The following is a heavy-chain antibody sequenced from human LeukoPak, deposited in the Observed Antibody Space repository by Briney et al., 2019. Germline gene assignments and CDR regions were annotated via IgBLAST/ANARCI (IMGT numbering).Heavy chain of an antibody. D-gene: IGHD3-10*01. CDR3: ARGGATMVRGMMRIDY. Sequence: GASVKVSCKASGYSFTTYGISWVRQAPGQGLEWMGWVSAYNGNTNYAQNLQGRVTMTTDSSAGTAYMELRSLRSDDTAVYYCARGGATMVRGMMRIDYWGQGTLVTVSS. CDR1: GYSFTTYG. V-gene: IGHV1-18*01. J-gene: IGHJ4*02. CDR2: VSAYNGNT.